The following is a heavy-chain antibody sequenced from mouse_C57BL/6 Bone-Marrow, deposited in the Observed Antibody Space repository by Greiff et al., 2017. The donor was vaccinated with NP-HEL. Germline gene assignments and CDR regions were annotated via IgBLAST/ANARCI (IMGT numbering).Heavy chain of an antibody. Sequence: EVKLVESEGGLVQPGSSMKLSCTASGFTFSDYYMAWVRQVPEKGLAWVANITYDGSSTYYLDSLKSRFIISRDNAKNILYLQMSSLKSEDTATYYCAREGYGNWYFDVWGTGTTVTVSS. CDR2: ITYDGSST. CDR1: GFTFSDYY. J-gene: IGHJ1*03. D-gene: IGHD2-1*01. V-gene: IGHV5-16*01. CDR3: AREGYGNWYFDV.